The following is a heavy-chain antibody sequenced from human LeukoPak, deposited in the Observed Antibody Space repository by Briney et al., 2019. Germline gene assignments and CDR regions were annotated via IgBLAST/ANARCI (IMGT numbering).Heavy chain of an antibody. CDR2: IYYSGST. J-gene: IGHJ4*02. D-gene: IGHD4-17*01. CDR1: GGSISSYY. V-gene: IGHV4-59*01. CDR3: ARDRGDSTPFDY. Sequence: SETLSLTCTVSGGSISSYYWSWVRQPPGKGLEWIGYIYYSGSTNYNPSLKSRVTISVDTPKNQFSLKLSSVTAADTAVYYCARDRGDSTPFDYWGQGTLVTVSS.